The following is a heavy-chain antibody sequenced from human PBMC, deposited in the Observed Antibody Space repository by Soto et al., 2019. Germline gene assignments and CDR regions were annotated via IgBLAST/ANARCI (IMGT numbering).Heavy chain of an antibody. CDR2: IYYSGST. J-gene: IGHJ4*02. D-gene: IGHD1-26*01. CDR1: GGSISSSSYY. CDR3: ARHRIVGATDFDY. Sequence: SETLSLTCTVSGGSISSSSYYWGWIRQPPGKGLEWIGSIYYSGSTYYNPSLKSRVTISVDTSKNQFSLKLSSVTAADTAVYYCARHRIVGATDFDYWGQGTLVTVSS. V-gene: IGHV4-39*01.